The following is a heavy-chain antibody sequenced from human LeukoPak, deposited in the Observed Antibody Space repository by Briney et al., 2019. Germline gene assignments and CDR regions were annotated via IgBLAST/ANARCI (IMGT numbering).Heavy chain of an antibody. Sequence: SSETLSLTCTVSGGSISSYYWSWIRQPPGKGLEWIGYIYYSGSTNYNPSLKSRVTISVDPSKHQFSLKLSSVTAADTAVYYCARDLRYGSGSYDAFDIWGQGTMVTVSS. J-gene: IGHJ3*02. D-gene: IGHD1-26*01. CDR2: IYYSGST. V-gene: IGHV4-59*01. CDR3: ARDLRYGSGSYDAFDI. CDR1: GGSISSYY.